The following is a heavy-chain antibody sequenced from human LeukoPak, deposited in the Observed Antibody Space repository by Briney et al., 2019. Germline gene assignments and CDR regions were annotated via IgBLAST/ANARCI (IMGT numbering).Heavy chain of an antibody. CDR2: IYTSGST. CDR3: ARAPGNYDILTGSYMDV. J-gene: IGHJ6*03. CDR1: GGSISSYY. Sequence: SETLSLTCTVCGGSISSYYWSWIRQPAGKGLEWIGRIYTSGSTNYNPSLKSRVTMSVDTSKNQFSLKLSSVTAADTAVYYCARAPGNYDILTGSYMDVWGKGTTVTVSS. D-gene: IGHD3-9*01. V-gene: IGHV4-4*07.